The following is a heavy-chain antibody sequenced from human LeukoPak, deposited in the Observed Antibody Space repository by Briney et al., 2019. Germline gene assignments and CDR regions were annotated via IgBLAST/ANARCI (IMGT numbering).Heavy chain of an antibody. D-gene: IGHD3-10*01. J-gene: IGHJ4*02. CDR3: ARGLIWFGEYYFDY. CDR2: MNPNSGNT. Sequence: ASVKVSCKASGYTFTSYDINWVRQATGQGLEWMGWMNPNSGNTGYAQKFQGRVTMTRNTSISTAYMELSSLRSEDTAVYYCARGLIWFGEYYFDYWSQGTLVTVSS. V-gene: IGHV1-8*01. CDR1: GYTFTSYD.